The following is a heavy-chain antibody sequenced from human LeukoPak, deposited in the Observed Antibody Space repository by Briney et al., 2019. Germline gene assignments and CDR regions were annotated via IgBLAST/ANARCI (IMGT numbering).Heavy chain of an antibody. CDR3: ARDGRYCSGGSCYSWIGYYFDY. D-gene: IGHD2-15*01. V-gene: IGHV3-48*01. CDR1: GFTSSSCS. Sequence: GGSLRLSCAASGFTSSSCSMNWVRQAPGKGLEWVSYISSSSSTIYYADSVKGRFTISRDNAKNSLYLQMNSLRAEDTAVYYCARDGRYCSGGSCYSWIGYYFDYWGQGTLVTVSS. CDR2: ISSSSSTI. J-gene: IGHJ4*02.